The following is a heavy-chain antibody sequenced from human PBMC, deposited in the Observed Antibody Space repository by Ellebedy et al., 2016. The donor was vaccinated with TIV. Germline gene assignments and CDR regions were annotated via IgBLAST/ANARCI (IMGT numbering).Heavy chain of an antibody. V-gene: IGHV1-8*01. CDR3: ASSYDYVWGNYRYKYYYGLDV. J-gene: IGHJ6*02. Sequence: ASVQVSCXASGYTNDSYDISWVRQATGQGLEWMGWMNPSSGRSGYAQNFQGRVTLTRDTSTSTVSMELSSLRFDDTAVYYCASSYDYVWGNYRYKYYYGLDVWGQGTTVTVSS. D-gene: IGHD3-16*02. CDR1: GYTNDSYD. CDR2: MNPSSGRS.